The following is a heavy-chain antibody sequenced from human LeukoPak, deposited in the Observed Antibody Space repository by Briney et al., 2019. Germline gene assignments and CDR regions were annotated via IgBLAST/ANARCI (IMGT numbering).Heavy chain of an antibody. Sequence: ASVKVSCKASGYTFTGDYMHWVRQAPGQGLEWMGWINPNSGGTNYAQKFQGRVTMTRDTSISTAYMELSRLRSDDTAVYYCARVAMGSSSWPPVDVWGKGTTVTVSS. V-gene: IGHV1-2*02. CDR3: ARVAMGSSSWPPVDV. D-gene: IGHD6-13*01. CDR1: GYTFTGDY. J-gene: IGHJ6*04. CDR2: INPNSGGT.